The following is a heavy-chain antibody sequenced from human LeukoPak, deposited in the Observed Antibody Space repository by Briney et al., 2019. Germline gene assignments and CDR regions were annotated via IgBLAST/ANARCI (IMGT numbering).Heavy chain of an antibody. Sequence: GASVKVSCKASGGTFSSYAISAGRQAPGQRLEWMGGIIPIFGTANYAEKFQGRVTITADESTSTAYMVQSSLRSEDTAVEYCATGIVGYGDVNYFDYWGQGTLVTVSS. CDR2: IIPIFGTA. J-gene: IGHJ4*02. CDR1: GGTFSSYA. D-gene: IGHD4-17*01. CDR3: ATGIVGYGDVNYFDY. V-gene: IGHV1-69*01.